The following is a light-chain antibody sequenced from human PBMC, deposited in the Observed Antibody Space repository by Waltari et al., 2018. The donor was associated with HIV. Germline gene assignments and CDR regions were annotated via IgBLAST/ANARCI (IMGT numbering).Light chain of an antibody. CDR3: QVWDSSSEHVV. J-gene: IGLJ2*01. Sequence: SYVLTQPPSVSVAPGTTARITCGGNHIGSKSVHWYQHKPGQAPVLVIYYDRERPSGIPERFSGSDSGNMATLTINRVEAGDEADYYCQVWDSSSEHVVFGGGTKLTVL. V-gene: IGLV3-21*04. CDR1: HIGSKS. CDR2: YDR.